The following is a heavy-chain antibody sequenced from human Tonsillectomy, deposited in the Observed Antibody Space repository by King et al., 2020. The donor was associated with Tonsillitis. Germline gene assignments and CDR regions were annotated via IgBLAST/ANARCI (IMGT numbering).Heavy chain of an antibody. D-gene: IGHD3-22*01. Sequence: VQLVESGAEVKKPGESLKISCKGSGYSFTSYWIGWVRQMPGKGLEWMGIIYPGDSDTRYSPSFQGQVTISADKSISTAYLQWSSLKASDTAMYYCARLARTYYYDSSGYSPILYFDYWGQGTLVTVSS. CDR3: ARLARTYYYDSSGYSPILYFDY. J-gene: IGHJ4*02. CDR2: IYPGDSDT. V-gene: IGHV5-51*01. CDR1: GYSFTSYW.